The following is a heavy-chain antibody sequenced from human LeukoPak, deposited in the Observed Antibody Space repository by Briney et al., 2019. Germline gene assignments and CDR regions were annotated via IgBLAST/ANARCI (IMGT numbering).Heavy chain of an antibody. CDR2: ISSTGSVI. Sequence: GGSLRLSCVVSGIAFGDYYMSWIHQAPGKGLEWVSYISSTGSVIYYADSVNGRFTISRDNANDSLYLQMSSLRAEDTAVYYCARVLTRPGRGRYYYYMDVWGKGTTVTVSS. J-gene: IGHJ6*03. CDR1: GIAFGDYY. V-gene: IGHV3-11*04. D-gene: IGHD3-9*01. CDR3: ARVLTRPGRGRYYYYMDV.